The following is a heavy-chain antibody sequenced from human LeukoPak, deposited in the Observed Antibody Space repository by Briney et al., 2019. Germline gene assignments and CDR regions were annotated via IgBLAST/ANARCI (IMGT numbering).Heavy chain of an antibody. CDR1: GGSISNDY. J-gene: IGHJ4*02. D-gene: IGHD6-19*01. V-gene: IGHV4-59*08. Sequence: PSETLSLTCTVSGGSISNDYWIWIRQPPGKGLEWIGCVYYSGSTNYNPSLKSRVTISVDTSKNQFSLKLSSVTPADTAIYYCARLIAVTGAFHFDYWGQGTLVTVSS. CDR3: ARLIAVTGAFHFDY. CDR2: VYYSGST.